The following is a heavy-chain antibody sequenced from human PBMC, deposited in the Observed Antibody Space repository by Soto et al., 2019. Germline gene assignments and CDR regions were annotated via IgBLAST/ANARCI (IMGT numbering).Heavy chain of an antibody. J-gene: IGHJ4*02. CDR2: IKQDGSEK. D-gene: IGHD6-6*01. Sequence: GGSLRLSCAASGFTFSSYWMSWVRQAPGKGLEWVANIKQDGSEKYYVDSVKGRFTISRDNAKNSLYLQMNSLRAEDTAVYYCARSAARPFGYYFDYWGQGTLVTVSS. CDR1: GFTFSSYW. CDR3: ARSAARPFGYYFDY. V-gene: IGHV3-7*01.